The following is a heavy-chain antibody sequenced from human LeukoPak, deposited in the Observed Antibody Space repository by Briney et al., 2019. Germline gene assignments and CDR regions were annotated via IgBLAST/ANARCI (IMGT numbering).Heavy chain of an antibody. J-gene: IGHJ4*02. D-gene: IGHD1-1*01. CDR2: ISTSSSTI. V-gene: IGHV3-48*04. CDR1: EFTLSGYS. Sequence: GGSLTLSSAASEFTLSGYSTNWVRQAPGKGLEWISYISTSSSTIYYADSVKGRFTISRDTAPNSMYLQMNSLRVEDSAVDYCARVHNYAFDNGGQGTLVTVSS. CDR3: ARVHNYAFDN.